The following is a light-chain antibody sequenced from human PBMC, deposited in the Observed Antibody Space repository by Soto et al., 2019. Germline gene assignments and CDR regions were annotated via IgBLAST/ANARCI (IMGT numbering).Light chain of an antibody. Sequence: DIQMTQSPAPLSASVGDRVTITCRASQSISSYLHWYQKKPGKAPKLLIYAASSLKSGVPSTLSGSGSGTDFTLTISSLQPEDFVTYYCQQSYSSPTSITFGQGTRLEIK. V-gene: IGKV1-39*01. CDR2: AAS. CDR1: QSISSY. CDR3: QQSYSSPTSIT. J-gene: IGKJ5*01.